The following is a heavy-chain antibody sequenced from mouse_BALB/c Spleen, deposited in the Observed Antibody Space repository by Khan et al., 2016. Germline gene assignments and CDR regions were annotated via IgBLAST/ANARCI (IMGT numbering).Heavy chain of an antibody. CDR2: IWPGGST. Sequence: QVQLKESGPGLVAPSQSLSITCTVSGFSLTNSGVHWIRQPPGKGLEWLGVIWPGGSTDYNSALMSRLSITKDNSQNQVFLKMISLQTDDTAMYXSARDAQDYDAWFASWGQGTLVIVSA. CDR3: ARDAQDYDAWFAS. J-gene: IGHJ3*01. CDR1: GFSLTNSG. V-gene: IGHV2-9*02. D-gene: IGHD2-4*01.